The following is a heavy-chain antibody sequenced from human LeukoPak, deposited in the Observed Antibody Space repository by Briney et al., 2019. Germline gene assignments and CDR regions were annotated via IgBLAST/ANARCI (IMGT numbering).Heavy chain of an antibody. V-gene: IGHV4-59*08. CDR3: ARHSSATYYGVDV. J-gene: IGHJ6*02. Sequence: SETLSLTCTVSGGSISSYYWSWIRQPPGKGLEWIGYIYYSGSTNYNPSLKSRVTISVDTSKNQFSLKLSSVTAADTAVYYCARHSSATYYGVDVWGQGTRSPSP. D-gene: IGHD6-19*01. CDR1: GGSISSYY. CDR2: IYYSGST.